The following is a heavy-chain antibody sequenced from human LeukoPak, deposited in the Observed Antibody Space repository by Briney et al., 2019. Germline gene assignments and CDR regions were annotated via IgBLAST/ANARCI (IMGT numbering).Heavy chain of an antibody. CDR2: VYSRGSI. CDR1: GGSMNTVSYY. Sequence: PSETLSLTCTVSGGSMNTVSYYWVWIRQAPEKGLEWIGSVYSRGSIYSNPSLRSRVTLSLDTSKSQFSLKMSSVTAADTAVYYCARETRIAVDTYGMDVWGQGTTVTVSS. J-gene: IGHJ6*02. D-gene: IGHD6-19*01. CDR3: ARETRIAVDTYGMDV. V-gene: IGHV4-39*07.